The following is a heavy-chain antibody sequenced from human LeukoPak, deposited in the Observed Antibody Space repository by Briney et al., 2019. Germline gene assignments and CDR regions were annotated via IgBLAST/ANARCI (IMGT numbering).Heavy chain of an antibody. V-gene: IGHV3-74*01. CDR1: EISFSSYW. J-gene: IGHJ4*02. CDR2: INSDGSRT. Sequence: GGSLTLSCAASEISFSSYWMHWVRQGPGKGLVWVSRINSDGSRTNYADSVKGRFTISRDNAKNMLYLQMNSLRAEDTAVYYCAKTPDDILTGALGYWGQGTLVTVSS. D-gene: IGHD3-9*01. CDR3: AKTPDDILTGALGY.